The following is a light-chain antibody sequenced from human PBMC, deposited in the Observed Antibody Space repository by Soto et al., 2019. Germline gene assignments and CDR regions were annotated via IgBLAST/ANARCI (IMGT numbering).Light chain of an antibody. J-gene: IGLJ1*01. V-gene: IGLV2-11*01. Sequence: SVLTHPRSVSGSPGQSVAISCTGTSSDVGGYNHVSRYQHHPGKGPKLILYDVSKRPSGVPDRFSGSKSGNTASLTISGLQPEDEADYYCCSYAGSYIYVFGTGTKVTVL. CDR3: CSYAGSYIYV. CDR1: SSDVGGYNH. CDR2: DVS.